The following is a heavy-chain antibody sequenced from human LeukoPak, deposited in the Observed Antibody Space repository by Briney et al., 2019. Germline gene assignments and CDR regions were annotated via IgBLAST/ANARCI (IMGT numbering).Heavy chain of an antibody. CDR1: GLTFSSYG. CDR3: AKQWAVAGNRVPTIDY. Sequence: GGSLRLSCAASGLTFSSYGMYWVRQAPGKGLEWVAFIRYDGGITHYADSVKGRFTISRDNSKNTLYLQMNSLRPEDTAMYYCAKQWAVAGNRVPTIDYWGQGTLVTVSS. CDR2: IRYDGGIT. D-gene: IGHD6-19*01. J-gene: IGHJ4*02. V-gene: IGHV3-30*02.